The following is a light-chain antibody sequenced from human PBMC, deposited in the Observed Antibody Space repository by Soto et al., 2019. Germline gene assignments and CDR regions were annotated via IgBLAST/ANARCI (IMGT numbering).Light chain of an antibody. Sequence: EIVLTQSPGTLSLSPGERATLSCMASQSVNNAYLAWYQQKPAQAPRLLIYDASKRATGVPDRFSGSGSGTDFTLTISRLEPEDFAVYYCQQSTTSVLTFGGGTKVEIK. CDR3: QQSTTSVLT. CDR2: DAS. V-gene: IGKV3-20*01. J-gene: IGKJ4*02. CDR1: QSVNNAY.